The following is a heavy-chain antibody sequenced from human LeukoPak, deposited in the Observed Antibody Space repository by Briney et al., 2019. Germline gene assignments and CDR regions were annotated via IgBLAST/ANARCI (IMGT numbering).Heavy chain of an antibody. V-gene: IGHV3-21*01. J-gene: IGHJ4*02. CDR1: GFTVSNNY. CDR2: IGSSSSYI. CDR3: ARKDGYNSVTAGGYSDY. D-gene: IGHD5-24*01. Sequence: PGGSLRLSCSVSGFTVSNNYMSWVRQAPGKGLEWVSCIGSSSSYIYYADSVKGRFTISRDNAKNSLYLQMNSLRAEDTAVYYCARKDGYNSVTAGGYSDYWGQGTLVTVSS.